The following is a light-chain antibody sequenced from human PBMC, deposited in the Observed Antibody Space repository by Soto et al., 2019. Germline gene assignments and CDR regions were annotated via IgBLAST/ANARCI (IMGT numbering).Light chain of an antibody. CDR2: KAS. CDR1: QSISSW. Sequence: DIQMTQSPSTLSASVGERVTITCRARQSISSWLAWYQQKPGKAPKLLIYKASSLESGVPSRFSGSASGTEFTLTINILQPDDFAAYYCQQYNTYPYTFGQGTKLEIK. J-gene: IGKJ2*01. V-gene: IGKV1-5*03. CDR3: QQYNTYPYT.